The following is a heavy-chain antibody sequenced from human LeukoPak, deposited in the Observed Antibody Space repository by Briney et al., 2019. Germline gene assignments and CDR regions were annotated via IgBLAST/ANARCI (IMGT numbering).Heavy chain of an antibody. Sequence: PSETLSLTCAVYGGSFSGYYWSWIRQPPGKGLEWIGEINHSGSTNYNPSLKSRVTISVDTSKNQFSLKLSFVTAADTAVYYCAREEYYYGSGSYPRPYFYYMDVWGKGTTVTVSS. V-gene: IGHV4-34*01. D-gene: IGHD3-10*01. J-gene: IGHJ6*03. CDR1: GGSFSGYY. CDR2: INHSGST. CDR3: AREEYYYGSGSYPRPYFYYMDV.